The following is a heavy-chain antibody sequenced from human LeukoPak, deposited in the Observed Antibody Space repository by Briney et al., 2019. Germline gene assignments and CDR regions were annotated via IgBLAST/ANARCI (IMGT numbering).Heavy chain of an antibody. J-gene: IGHJ3*02. Sequence: GGSLRLSCAASGFTFSSYGMHWVRQAPGKGLEWVAFIRYDGSNKYYADSVKGRFTISRDNSKNTLYLQMNSLRAEDTAVYYCARERSSEYAFDIWGQGTVVTVSS. CDR3: ARERSSEYAFDI. D-gene: IGHD6-6*01. CDR2: IRYDGSNK. CDR1: GFTFSSYG. V-gene: IGHV3-30*02.